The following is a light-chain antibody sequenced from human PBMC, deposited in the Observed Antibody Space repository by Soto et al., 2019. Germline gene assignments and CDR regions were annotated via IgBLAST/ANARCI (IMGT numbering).Light chain of an antibody. J-gene: IGKJ4*01. CDR2: GAL. Sequence: EIVLTQSPGTLSLSPGERATLSCRASQTVSSRFLAWYQQKPGQAPRLLIYGALSRATGIPDRFSASGSGTEFTLTITSLQSEDFAVYYCQQYNNWPLTFGGGTKVDIK. CDR1: QTVSSRF. V-gene: IGKV3D-15*01. CDR3: QQYNNWPLT.